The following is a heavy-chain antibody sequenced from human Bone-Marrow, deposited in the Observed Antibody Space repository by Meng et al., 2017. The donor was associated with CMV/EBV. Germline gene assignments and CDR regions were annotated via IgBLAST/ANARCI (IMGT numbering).Heavy chain of an antibody. V-gene: IGHV3-74*01. Sequence: GESLKISCAASGFTFSSYSMHWVRQAPGKGLVWVSRINSDGSSTSYADSVKGRFTISRDNAKNTLYLQMNSLRAEDTAVYYCARAPLRDFWSGYYAFDIWGQGTMVTVSS. CDR3: ARAPLRDFWSGYYAFDI. J-gene: IGHJ3*02. CDR2: INSDGSST. D-gene: IGHD3-3*01. CDR1: GFTFSSYS.